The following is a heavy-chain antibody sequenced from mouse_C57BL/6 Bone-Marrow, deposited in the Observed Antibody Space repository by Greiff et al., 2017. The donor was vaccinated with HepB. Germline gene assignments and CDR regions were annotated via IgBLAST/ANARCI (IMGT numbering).Heavy chain of an antibody. J-gene: IGHJ1*03. CDR3: ARSDPSVITGYWYFDV. CDR2: INPSNGGT. Sequence: VQLQQPGTELVKPGASVKLSCKASGYTFTSYWMHWVKQRPGQGLEWIGNINPSNGGTNYNEKFKSKATLTVDKSSSTAYMQLSSLTSEDSAVYYCARSDPSVITGYWYFDVWGTGTTVTVSS. D-gene: IGHD1-1*01. CDR1: GYTFTSYW. V-gene: IGHV1-53*01.